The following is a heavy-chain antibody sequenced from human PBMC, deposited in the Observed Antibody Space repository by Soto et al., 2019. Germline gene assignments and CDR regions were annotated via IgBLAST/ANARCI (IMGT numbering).Heavy chain of an antibody. V-gene: IGHV1-3*04. CDR2: VNTENGDA. CDR1: GYTFTGHA. J-gene: IGHJ4*02. Sequence: QVHLVQSGTEVKKPGAAVDISCKASGYTFTGHAMHWVRQAPGQSPEWMGWVNTENGDATYSQFFRDRVTFSRDTSASTAYMHLENLRSEDAAVYFCARDRGAGTGQFFDSLGRGALVTVSS. D-gene: IGHD2-8*02. CDR3: ARDRGAGTGQFFDS.